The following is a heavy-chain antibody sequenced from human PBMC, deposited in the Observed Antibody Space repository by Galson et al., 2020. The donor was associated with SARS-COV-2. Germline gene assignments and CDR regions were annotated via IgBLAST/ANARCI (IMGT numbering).Heavy chain of an antibody. Sequence: SETLSLTCTASGYSISSGYYRGWIRPPPGTGLEGTGSINHRGSTNYNPSLKSRVTISVDTSKNQFSLKLSSVTAADTAVYYCARDLTGIAAAGTLWIYWGQGTLVTVSS. V-gene: IGHV4-38-2*02. CDR2: INHRGST. CDR3: ARDLTGIAAAGTLWIY. CDR1: GYSISSGYY. D-gene: IGHD6-13*01. J-gene: IGHJ4*02.